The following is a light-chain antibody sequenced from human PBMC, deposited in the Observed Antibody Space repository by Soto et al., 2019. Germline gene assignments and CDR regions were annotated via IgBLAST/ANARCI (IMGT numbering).Light chain of an antibody. Sequence: SVGTQSPCTLSPSPGERATLSCRASQSVSSANFAWYQQKPGQAPRLLIYDASSRATGIPDRFSGSGSGVDFNPPIRRLEREDFAVYSCQQYGKSPITSGEGTRLEIK. J-gene: IGKJ5*01. CDR3: QQYGKSPIT. CDR2: DAS. V-gene: IGKV3-20*01. CDR1: QSVSSAN.